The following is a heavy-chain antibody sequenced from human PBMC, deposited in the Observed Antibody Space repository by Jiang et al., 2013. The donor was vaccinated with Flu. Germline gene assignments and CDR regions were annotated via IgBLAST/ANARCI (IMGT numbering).Heavy chain of an antibody. CDR2: IYTSGTT. Sequence: GLVKPSQTLSLTCTVSGDSVSSGNSYWSWIRQPAGKGLEWIGLIYTSGTTNYNPSLKSRIIISLDKSKNQFSLKLSSVTAADTAVYYCAKEFAPWGQGTLVTVSS. CDR3: AKEFAP. V-gene: IGHV4-61*02. J-gene: IGHJ5*02. CDR1: GDSVSSGNSY.